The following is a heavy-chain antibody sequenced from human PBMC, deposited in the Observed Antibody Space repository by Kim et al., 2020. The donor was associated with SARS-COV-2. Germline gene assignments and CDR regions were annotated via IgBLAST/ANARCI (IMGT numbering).Heavy chain of an antibody. CDR1: GFTFSSYS. CDR3: ARGGAHRRRVEGDV. D-gene: IGHD3-16*01. CDR2: ISSSSSYI. Sequence: GGSLRLSCAASGFTFSSYSMNWVRQAPGKGLEWVSSISSSSSYIYYADSVKGRFTISRDNAKNSLYLQMNSLRAEDTAVYYCARGGAHRRRVEGDVWGQGTTVTVSS. J-gene: IGHJ6*02. V-gene: IGHV3-21*01.